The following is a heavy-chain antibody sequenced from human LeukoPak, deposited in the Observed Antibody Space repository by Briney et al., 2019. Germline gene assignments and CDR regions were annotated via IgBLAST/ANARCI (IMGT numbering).Heavy chain of an antibody. Sequence: GGSLRLSCAASGFTFNNYAMSWVRQAPGKGLEWVSAISSSGGSTYYADSVKGRFTLSRDNSKNTLYLQMNSLRAEDTAVYYCARHIAVAGTLDYWGQGTLVTVSS. D-gene: IGHD6-19*01. V-gene: IGHV3-23*01. CDR2: ISSSGGST. J-gene: IGHJ4*02. CDR1: GFTFNNYA. CDR3: ARHIAVAGTLDY.